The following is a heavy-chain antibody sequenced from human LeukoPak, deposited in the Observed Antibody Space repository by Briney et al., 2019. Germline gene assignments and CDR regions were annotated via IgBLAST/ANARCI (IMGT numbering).Heavy chain of an antibody. D-gene: IGHD3-10*01. V-gene: IGHV4-39*01. J-gene: IGHJ4*02. CDR2: IFFSGRT. CDR1: GGSISSNDYH. CDR3: ATLKTAYGANYFDY. Sequence: SETLSLTCTVSGGSISSNDYHWGWIRQPPGKGLEWIGSIFFSGRTYYNPSLKSRVTMSVDRSKNQFSLKLTSVTAADTAVYHCATLKTAYGANYFDYWGQGTLVTVSS.